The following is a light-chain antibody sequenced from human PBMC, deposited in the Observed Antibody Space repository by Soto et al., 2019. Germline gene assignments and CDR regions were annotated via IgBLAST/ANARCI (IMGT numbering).Light chain of an antibody. CDR2: GAF. J-gene: IGKJ2*01. CDR1: QSVRSSY. Sequence: EIVLTQSPGTLSLSPGERATLSCRASQSVRSSYLAWYQHKLGQAPRLLIFGAFSRATGIADRFSVSGSGTDSALTINILEPEDVAVYYCQLYLNSPLLYTFGQGTKLEIK. CDR3: QLYLNSPLLYT. V-gene: IGKV3-20*01.